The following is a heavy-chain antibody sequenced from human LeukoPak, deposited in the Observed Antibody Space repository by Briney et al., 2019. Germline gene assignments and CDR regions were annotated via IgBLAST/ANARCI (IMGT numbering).Heavy chain of an antibody. CDR2: INPKSGAA. J-gene: IGHJ4*02. D-gene: IGHD6-13*01. Sequence: ASVKVSCKASGYIFSDYYMHRVRQAPGQGLEWLGWINPKSGAADYAQQFRGRVTMTRDTSINTDYMEMKRVTSDDTAVYYCARGAEAETSPLDFWGQGTLVIVS. CDR1: GYIFSDYY. V-gene: IGHV1-2*02. CDR3: ARGAEAETSPLDF.